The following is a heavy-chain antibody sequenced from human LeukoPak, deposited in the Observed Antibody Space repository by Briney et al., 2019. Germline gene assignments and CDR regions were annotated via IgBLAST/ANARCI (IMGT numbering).Heavy chain of an antibody. CDR2: IYYSGST. D-gene: IGHD3-22*01. J-gene: IGHJ4*02. CDR1: GGSISSYY. V-gene: IGHV4-39*01. CDR3: ASARDLNYDSSGYYGH. Sequence: SETLSLTCTVSGGSISSYYWGWIRQPPGKGLEWIGSIYYSGSTYYNPSLKSRVTISVDTSKNQFSLKLSSVTAADTAVYYCASARDLNYDSSGYYGHWGQGTLVTVSS.